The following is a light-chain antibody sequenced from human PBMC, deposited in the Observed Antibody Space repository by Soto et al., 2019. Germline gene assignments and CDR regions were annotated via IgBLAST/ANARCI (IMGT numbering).Light chain of an antibody. CDR1: QTISSY. CDR2: AAS. CDR3: HQSHGIPYT. Sequence: DIQMTQSPSSLSASVGDRVTMTCRASQTISSYLNWYQQKPRKAPKLLIYAASSLQSGVPSRFSGSGSGTDFTLTISSLQPEDFATYYCHQSHGIPYTFGQGTKLEIK. J-gene: IGKJ2*01. V-gene: IGKV1-39*01.